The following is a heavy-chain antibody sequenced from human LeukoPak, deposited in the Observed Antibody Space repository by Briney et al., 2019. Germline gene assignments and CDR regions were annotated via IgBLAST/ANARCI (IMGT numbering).Heavy chain of an antibody. CDR1: GFTFSSYA. V-gene: IGHV3-23*01. D-gene: IGHD1-7*01. CDR2: ISGSGGST. Sequence: GGSLRLSCAASGFTFSSYAMSWVRQAPGKGLEWVSAISGSGGSTYYADSVKGRFTISRDNSKNSLYLQMNSLRAEDTALYYCARAGLYNWNYEGTAYFDYWGQGTLVTVSS. CDR3: ARAGLYNWNYEGTAYFDY. J-gene: IGHJ4*02.